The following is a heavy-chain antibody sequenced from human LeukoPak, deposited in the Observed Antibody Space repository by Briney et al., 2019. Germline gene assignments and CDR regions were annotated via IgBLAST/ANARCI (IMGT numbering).Heavy chain of an antibody. D-gene: IGHD7-27*01. V-gene: IGHV1-8*01. J-gene: IGHJ4*02. CDR1: GYTFTSYD. CDR2: MSPNSGNT. Sequence: ASVKVSCKASGYTFTSYDINWMRQAIGQGLEWMGWMSPNSGNTGYAEKFQGRVTMTRDTSIGTAYLELSSLRSEDSAVYYCVRTPPNWGADFWGQGTLVTVSS. CDR3: VRTPPNWGADF.